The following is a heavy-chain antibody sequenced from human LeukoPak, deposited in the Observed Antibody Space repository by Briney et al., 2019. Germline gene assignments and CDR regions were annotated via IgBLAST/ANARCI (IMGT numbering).Heavy chain of an antibody. CDR2: INPNSGGT. CDR3: ARGRGLYSYGYDVNDY. D-gene: IGHD5-18*01. Sequence: GASVKVSCKASGYTFTGYYMHWVRQAPGQGLEWMGWINPNSGGTNYAQKFQGRVTMTRDTSISTAYMELSRLRSDDTAVYYCARGRGLYSYGYDVNDYWGQGTLVTVSS. J-gene: IGHJ4*02. CDR1: GYTFTGYY. V-gene: IGHV1-2*02.